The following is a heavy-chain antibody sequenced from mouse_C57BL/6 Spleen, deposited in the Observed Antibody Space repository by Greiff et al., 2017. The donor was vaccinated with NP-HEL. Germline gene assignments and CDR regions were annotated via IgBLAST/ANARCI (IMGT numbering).Heavy chain of an antibody. CDR3: ARDEGDYDGGAWFAY. D-gene: IGHD2-4*01. CDR1: GFTFSSYA. CDR2: ISDGGSYT. Sequence: DVHLVESGGGLVKPGGSLKLSCAASGFTFSSYAMSWVRQTPEKRLEWVATISDGGSYTYYPDNVKSRFTISRDNAKNNLYLQMSHLKSEDTAMYYGARDEGDYDGGAWFAYWGQGTLVTVSA. V-gene: IGHV5-4*01. J-gene: IGHJ3*01.